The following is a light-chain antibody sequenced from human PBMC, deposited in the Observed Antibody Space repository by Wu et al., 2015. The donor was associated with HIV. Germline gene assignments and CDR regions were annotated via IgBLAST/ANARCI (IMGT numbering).Light chain of an antibody. Sequence: DIQMSQSPSTLSASVGDRVTITCRASQSISTWLAWYQQKPGKAPKLLIYKASNLESGVPSRFSGGGSGTEFTLTISSLQPEDFGTYYCQQYSSYPLTFGGGTKVEIK. V-gene: IGKV1-5*03. CDR3: QQYSSYPLT. CDR1: QSISTW. J-gene: IGKJ4*01. CDR2: KAS.